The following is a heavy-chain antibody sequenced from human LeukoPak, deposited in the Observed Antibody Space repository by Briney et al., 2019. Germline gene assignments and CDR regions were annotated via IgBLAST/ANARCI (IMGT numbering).Heavy chain of an antibody. J-gene: IGHJ6*03. CDR2: IYYSGST. V-gene: IGHV4-39*07. CDR3: ARGITTHYYYYMDV. CDR1: GGSISSSSYY. Sequence: SETLSLTCTVSGGSISSSSYYWGWIRQPPGKGLEWIGSIYYSGSTYYNPSLKSRVTISVDTSKNQFSLKLSSVTAADTAVYYCARGITTHYYYYMDVWGKGTTVTVSS. D-gene: IGHD4-11*01.